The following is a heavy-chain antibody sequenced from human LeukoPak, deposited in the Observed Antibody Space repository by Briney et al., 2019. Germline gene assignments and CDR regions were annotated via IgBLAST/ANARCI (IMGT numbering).Heavy chain of an antibody. V-gene: IGHV3-21*01. Sequence: GGSPRLSCAASGFTFSSYSMNWVRQAPGKGLEWVSSISSSSSYIYYADSVKGRFTISRDNAKNSLYLQMNSLRAEDTAVYYCARDLESYGGNAFDIWGQGTMVTVSS. CDR2: ISSSSSYI. CDR1: GFTFSSYS. J-gene: IGHJ3*02. D-gene: IGHD4-23*01. CDR3: ARDLESYGGNAFDI.